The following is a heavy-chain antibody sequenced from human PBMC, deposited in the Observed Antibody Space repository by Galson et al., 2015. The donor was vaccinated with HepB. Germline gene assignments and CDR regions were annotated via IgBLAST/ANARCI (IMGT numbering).Heavy chain of an antibody. D-gene: IGHD3-22*01. J-gene: IGHJ4*02. Sequence: TLSLTCTVSGGSIRSGAYYWSWIRQHPGKGLEWIGYIYYSGNTHYNPSLKSRVTMSVDTSKNQFSLKLNSVTGADTAVYYCARGAIDSTGYYSHDRQPTFDYWGQGTLVTVSS. CDR3: ARGAIDSTGYYSHDRQPTFDY. V-gene: IGHV4-31*03. CDR1: GGSIRSGAYY. CDR2: IYYSGNT.